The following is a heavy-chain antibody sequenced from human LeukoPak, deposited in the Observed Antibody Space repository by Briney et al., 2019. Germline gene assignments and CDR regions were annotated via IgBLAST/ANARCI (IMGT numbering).Heavy chain of an antibody. CDR1: GYTFTSYD. V-gene: IGHV1-8*01. D-gene: IGHD4-17*01. Sequence: ASVKVSCKASGYTFTSYDINWVRQATGQGLEWMGWMDPNSGNTGYAQEFQGRVTMTRDTSISTAYMELSSLTSEDTAVYYCARRKPTTGAQYWFDPWGQGTLVTVSS. J-gene: IGHJ5*02. CDR2: MDPNSGNT. CDR3: ARRKPTTGAQYWFDP.